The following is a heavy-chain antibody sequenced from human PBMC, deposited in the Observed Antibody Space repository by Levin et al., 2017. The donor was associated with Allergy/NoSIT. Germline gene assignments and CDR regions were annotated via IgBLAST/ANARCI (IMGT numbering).Heavy chain of an antibody. D-gene: IGHD2-8*01. V-gene: IGHV3-49*03. CDR2: IRNKRYGGTT. J-gene: IGHJ4*02. CDR1: GFTFGDYA. CDR3: TRDLNGLGGGFDY. Sequence: GESLKISCAASGFTFGDYAMSWFRQAPGKGLEWVGFIRNKRYGGTTEYAASVKGRFTISRDDSKSIAYLQMNSLKTEDTAVYYCTRDLNGLGGGFDYWGQGTLVTVSS.